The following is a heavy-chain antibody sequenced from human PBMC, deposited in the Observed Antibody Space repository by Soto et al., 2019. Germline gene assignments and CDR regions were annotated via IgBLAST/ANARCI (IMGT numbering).Heavy chain of an antibody. Sequence: QVQLVQSGAEVKKPGASVRLSCKVSGKSFDNFAVHWVRQTPGQRPEWMGRINVGDDKTKYSEKFQGRVIVSYDTSATTAYMELRALSAEDTDVYYCGRAKYDYIWGSYHPFDQWAQGAQVTV. D-gene: IGHD3-16*02. V-gene: IGHV1-3*01. CDR1: GKSFDNFA. CDR2: INVGDDKT. J-gene: IGHJ4*02. CDR3: GRAKYDYIWGSYHPFDQ.